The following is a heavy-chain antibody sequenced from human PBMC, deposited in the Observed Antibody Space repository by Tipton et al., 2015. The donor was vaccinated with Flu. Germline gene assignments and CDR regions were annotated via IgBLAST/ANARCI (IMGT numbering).Heavy chain of an antibody. CDR1: GFTFRIYD. V-gene: IGHV3-48*03. CDR3: ARDTDSTMVRTNAFDI. CDR2: ISSGSTTI. D-gene: IGHD5-18*01. Sequence: SLRLSCAASGFTFRIYDVHWLRQVPGKGLEWLSYISSGSTTIYYADSVKGRFTISRDNAKNSLYLQMDSLRVEDTAIYYCARDTDSTMVRTNAFDIWGRGTKVTVSS. J-gene: IGHJ3*02.